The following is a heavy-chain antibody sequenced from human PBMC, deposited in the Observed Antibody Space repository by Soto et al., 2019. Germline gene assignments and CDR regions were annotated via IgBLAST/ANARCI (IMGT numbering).Heavy chain of an antibody. Sequence: HVQLVQSGAEVKKPGSSVKVSCKASGGTFSSYTISWVRESPGQGLEWMGRIIPILGIANYAQKFQGRVTISGDEFTSTAYMELSSLGYEDTAVYYCARGVATEYYYYYNMDVWGKGTTVTVSS. CDR1: GGTFSSYT. J-gene: IGHJ6*03. CDR2: IIPILGIA. V-gene: IGHV1-69*02. D-gene: IGHD5-12*01. CDR3: ARGVATEYYYYYNMDV.